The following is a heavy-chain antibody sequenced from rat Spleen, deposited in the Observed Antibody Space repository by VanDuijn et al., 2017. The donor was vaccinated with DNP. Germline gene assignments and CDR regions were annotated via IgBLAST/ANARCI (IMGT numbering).Heavy chain of an antibody. CDR1: GFTFSDYH. Sequence: EVQLVESGGDLVQPGRSLKLSCAASGFTFSDYHMAWVRQAPKKGLEWVASISYGGSNTHYGDSVKGRFTISRDNSKTTLTLQMTSLRSEDTATYYCARPTDPRGYFDYWGQGVMVTVSS. J-gene: IGHJ2*01. D-gene: IGHD1-6*01. V-gene: IGHV5-22*01. CDR2: ISYGGSNT. CDR3: ARPTDPRGYFDY.